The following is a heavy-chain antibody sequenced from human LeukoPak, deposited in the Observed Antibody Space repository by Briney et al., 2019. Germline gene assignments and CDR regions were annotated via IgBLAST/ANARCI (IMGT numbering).Heavy chain of an antibody. D-gene: IGHD5-12*01. CDR3: AREKYSGYDFSRGRAFDI. CDR1: GFTFSTYN. J-gene: IGHJ3*02. CDR2: ISSVSTSI. Sequence: QSGGSLRLSCAASGFTFSTYNMNWVRQAPGKGLEWVSYISSVSTSIYYADSVKGRFTISRDNAKNSLYLQMNSLRDEDTAVYYCAREKYSGYDFSRGRAFDIWGQGTMVTVSS. V-gene: IGHV3-48*02.